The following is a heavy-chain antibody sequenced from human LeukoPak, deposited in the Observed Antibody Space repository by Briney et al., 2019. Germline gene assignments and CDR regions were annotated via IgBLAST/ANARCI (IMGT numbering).Heavy chain of an antibody. Sequence: GGSLRLSCAASGFTFSSYGMHWVRQAPGKGLEWVAFIRYDGSNKYYADSVKGRFTISRDNSKNTLYLQMNSLRAEDTAVYYCAKDVLGYCSSTSPGGNWNPGCSYWGQGTLVTVSS. V-gene: IGHV3-30*02. J-gene: IGHJ4*02. D-gene: IGHD2-2*01. CDR3: AKDVLGYCSSTSPGGNWNPGCSY. CDR1: GFTFSSYG. CDR2: IRYDGSNK.